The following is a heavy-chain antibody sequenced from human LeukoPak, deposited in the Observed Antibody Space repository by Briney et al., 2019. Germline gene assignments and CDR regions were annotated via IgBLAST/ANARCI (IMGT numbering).Heavy chain of an antibody. CDR2: ISSSSSTI. CDR1: GFTFSSYS. CDR3: AKDVPYYDFWSGSGAFDI. D-gene: IGHD3-3*01. V-gene: IGHV3-48*01. Sequence: GGSLRLSCAASGFTFSSYSMNWVRQAPGKGLEWVSYISSSSSTIYYADSVKGRFTISRDNAKNSLYLQMNSLRAEDTAVYYCAKDVPYYDFWSGSGAFDIWGQGTMVTVSS. J-gene: IGHJ3*02.